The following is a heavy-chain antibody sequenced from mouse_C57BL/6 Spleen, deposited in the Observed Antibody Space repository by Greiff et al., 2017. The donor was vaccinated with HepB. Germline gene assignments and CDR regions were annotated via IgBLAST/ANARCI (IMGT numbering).Heavy chain of an antibody. CDR2: IDPSDSYT. CDR3: AITKGFAY. V-gene: IGHV1-69*01. Sequence: QVQLQQSGAELVMPGASVKLSCKASGYTFTSYWMHWVKQRPGQGLEWIGEIDPSDSYTNYNQKFKGKSTLTVDKSSSTAYMQLSSLTSEDSAVYYCAITKGFAYWGQGTLVTVSA. D-gene: IGHD1-1*01. J-gene: IGHJ3*01. CDR1: GYTFTSYW.